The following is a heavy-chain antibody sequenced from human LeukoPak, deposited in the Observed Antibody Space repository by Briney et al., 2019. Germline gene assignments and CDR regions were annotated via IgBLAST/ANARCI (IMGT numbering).Heavy chain of an antibody. CDR3: ARGPDNYGDYVYYYGMDV. CDR2: IYSGGST. CDR1: GFTVSSNY. Sequence: GGSLRLSCAASGFTVSSNYMSWVRQAPGKGLEWVSVIYSGGSTYYADSVKGRFTISRDNSKNTLYLQMNSLRAEDTAVYYCARGPDNYGDYVYYYGMDVWGQGTTVTVSS. J-gene: IGHJ6*02. V-gene: IGHV3-66*01. D-gene: IGHD4-17*01.